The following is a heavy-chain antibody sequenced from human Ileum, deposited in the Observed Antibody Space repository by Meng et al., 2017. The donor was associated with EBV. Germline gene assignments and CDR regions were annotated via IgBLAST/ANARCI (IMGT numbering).Heavy chain of an antibody. D-gene: IGHD1-1*01. CDR3: ARASLTTITTPNWFDP. CDR1: GDPITTYY. Sequence: VHLLGSGPGLVETSEPLSLPCTVSGDPITTYYWAWIRQSPGMPLGWIGFIYQTGYTSYNPSFGSRVSISVDTSKNQFSLKLTSMTAADTAVYYCARASLTTITTPNWFDPWARGALVTVSS. J-gene: IGHJ5*02. V-gene: IGHV4-59*01. CDR2: IYQTGYT.